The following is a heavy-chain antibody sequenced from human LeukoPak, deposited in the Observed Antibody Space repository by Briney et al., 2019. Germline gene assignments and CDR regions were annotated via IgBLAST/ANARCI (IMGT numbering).Heavy chain of an antibody. Sequence: SETLSLTCAVSGYSISSGYYWGWIRQPPGKGLEWIGSIYHSGSTYYNPSLKSRVTISVDTSKNQSSLKLSSVTAADTAVYYCARQGVVGASAYWGQGTLVTVSS. CDR3: ARQGVVGASAY. J-gene: IGHJ4*02. CDR1: GYSISSGYY. V-gene: IGHV4-38-2*01. D-gene: IGHD1-26*01. CDR2: IYHSGST.